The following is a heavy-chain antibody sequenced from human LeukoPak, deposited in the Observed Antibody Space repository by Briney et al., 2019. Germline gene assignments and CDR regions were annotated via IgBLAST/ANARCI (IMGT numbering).Heavy chain of an antibody. D-gene: IGHD2-15*01. Sequence: GGSLRLSCTASGFTFSNYAMHWVRQAPGKGLEWVAVIFYDGSIQYYADSVKGRFTISRDNSKNTLYLQMNSLRAEDTAVYYCAREIVVVVAATDYWGQGTLVTVSS. J-gene: IGHJ4*02. V-gene: IGHV3-30*04. CDR2: IFYDGSIQ. CDR3: AREIVVVVAATDY. CDR1: GFTFSNYA.